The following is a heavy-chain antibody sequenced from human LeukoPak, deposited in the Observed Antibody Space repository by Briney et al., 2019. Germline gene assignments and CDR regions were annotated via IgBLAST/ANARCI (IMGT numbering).Heavy chain of an antibody. CDR2: FDPEDGET. CDR1: GYTLTELS. D-gene: IGHD5-18*01. J-gene: IGHJ6*02. V-gene: IGHV1-24*01. CDR3: ATDSGYSYENYYYGMDV. Sequence: GASVKVCCKVSGYTLTELSMHWVRQAPGKGLEWMGGFDPEDGETIYAQKFQGRVTMTEDTSTDTAYMELSSLRSEDTAVYYCATDSGYSYENYYYGMDVWGQGTTVTVSS.